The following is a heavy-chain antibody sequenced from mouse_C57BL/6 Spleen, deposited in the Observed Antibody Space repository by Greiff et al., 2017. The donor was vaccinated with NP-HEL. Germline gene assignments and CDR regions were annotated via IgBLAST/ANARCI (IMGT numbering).Heavy chain of an antibody. CDR1: GYAFSSSW. V-gene: IGHV1-82*01. CDR2: IYPGDGDT. CDR3: ARSTEVATDY. D-gene: IGHD1-1*01. Sequence: VQLQQSGPELVKPGASVKISCKASGYAFSSSWMNWVKQRPGKGLEWIGRIYPGDGDTNYNGKFKGKATLTADKSSSTAYMQLSSLTSEDSAVYFCARSTEVATDYWGQGTTLTVSS. J-gene: IGHJ2*01.